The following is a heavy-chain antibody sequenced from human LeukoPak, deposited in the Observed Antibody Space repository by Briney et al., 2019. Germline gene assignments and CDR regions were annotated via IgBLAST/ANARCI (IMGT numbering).Heavy chain of an antibody. Sequence: GGSLRLSCAASGFTFSSYTMSWVRQAPGKGLEWVSAISTSGGSTYYGDSVKGRFTISRDNSKNTLYLQMNSLRAEDTAVYYCWPVNPIDYWGQGTLVTVSS. D-gene: IGHD1-14*01. V-gene: IGHV3-23*01. CDR2: ISTSGGST. J-gene: IGHJ4*02. CDR1: GFTFSSYT. CDR3: WPVNPIDY.